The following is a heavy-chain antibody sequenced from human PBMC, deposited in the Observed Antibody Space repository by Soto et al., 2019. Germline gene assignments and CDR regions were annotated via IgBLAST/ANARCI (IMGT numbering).Heavy chain of an antibody. J-gene: IGHJ4*02. CDR3: ARDGYYYDSSGYHPNYFDY. D-gene: IGHD3-22*01. V-gene: IGHV3-48*02. Sequence: GGSLRLSCAASGFTFSSYSMNWVRQAPGKGLEWVSYINSSSSTIYYADSVKGRFTISRDNAKNSLYLQMNSLRDEDTAVYYCARDGYYYDSSGYHPNYFDYWGQGTLVTVSS. CDR1: GFTFSSYS. CDR2: INSSSSTI.